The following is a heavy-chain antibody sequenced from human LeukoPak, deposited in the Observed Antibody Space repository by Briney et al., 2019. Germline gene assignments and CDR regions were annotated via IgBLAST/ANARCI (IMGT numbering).Heavy chain of an antibody. Sequence: SETLSLTCTVSGGSISSGGYYWSWIRQHPGKGLEWIGYIYYSGSTNYNPSLKSRVTISVDTSKNQFSLKLSSVTAADTAVYYCARVEGSGWPGYYYYGMDVWGQGTTVTVSS. D-gene: IGHD6-19*01. CDR1: GGSISSGGYY. CDR2: IYYSGST. CDR3: ARVEGSGWPGYYYYGMDV. J-gene: IGHJ6*02. V-gene: IGHV4-61*08.